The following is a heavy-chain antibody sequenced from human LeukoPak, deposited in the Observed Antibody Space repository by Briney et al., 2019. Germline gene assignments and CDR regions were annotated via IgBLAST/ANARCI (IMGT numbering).Heavy chain of an antibody. CDR2: IDPSDSYT. D-gene: IGHD5/OR15-5a*01. J-gene: IGHJ4*02. V-gene: IGHV5-10-1*01. CDR3: ARRSVCDYRDYDY. CDR1: GYSFTSYW. Sequence: GESLKISCQGSGYSFTSYWINWVRQMPGKGLEWMGKIDPSDSYTNYSPSFQGHVTISADKSISTAYLQWSSLKASDTAMYYCARRSVCDYRDYDYWGQGTLVTVSS.